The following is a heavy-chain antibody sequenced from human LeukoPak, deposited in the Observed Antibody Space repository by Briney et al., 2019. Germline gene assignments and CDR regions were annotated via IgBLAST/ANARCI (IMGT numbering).Heavy chain of an antibody. J-gene: IGHJ4*02. CDR2: INHSGST. V-gene: IGHV4-34*01. Sequence: PSETLSLTCAVYGGSFSGYYWSWIRQPPGKGLEWIGEINHSGSTNYNPSLKSRVTISVDTSKNQFSLKLSSVTAADTAVYYCARARGRIAVAGINYWGQGTLVTVSS. D-gene: IGHD6-19*01. CDR3: ARARGRIAVAGINY. CDR1: GGSFSGYY.